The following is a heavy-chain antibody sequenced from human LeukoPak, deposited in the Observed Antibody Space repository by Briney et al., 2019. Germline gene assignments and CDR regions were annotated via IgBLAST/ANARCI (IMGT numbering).Heavy chain of an antibody. J-gene: IGHJ5*02. CDR3: AREATGTGNWFDP. CDR1: GYTFTGSY. D-gene: IGHD1-1*01. CDR2: INPNSGGT. V-gene: IGHV1-2*02. Sequence: ASVKVSCKASGYTFTGSYMHWVRQAPGQGLEWMGWINPNSGGTNYAQKFQGRVTMTRDTSISTAYMELSRLRSDDTAVYYCAREATGTGNWFDPWGQGTLVTVSS.